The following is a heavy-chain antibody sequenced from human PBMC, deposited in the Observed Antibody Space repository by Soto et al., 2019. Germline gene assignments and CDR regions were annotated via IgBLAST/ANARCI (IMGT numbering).Heavy chain of an antibody. CDR3: AKGVLSEWLHYYYGMDV. D-gene: IGHD3-3*01. CDR1: GFTFSSYG. Sequence: QVQLVESGGGVVQPGRSLRLSCAASGFTFSSYGMHWVRQAPGKGLEWVAVISYDGSNKYYADSVKGRFTISRDNSKNTLYLQMNSLRAEDTAVYYCAKGVLSEWLHYYYGMDVWGQGTTVTVSS. V-gene: IGHV3-30*18. CDR2: ISYDGSNK. J-gene: IGHJ6*02.